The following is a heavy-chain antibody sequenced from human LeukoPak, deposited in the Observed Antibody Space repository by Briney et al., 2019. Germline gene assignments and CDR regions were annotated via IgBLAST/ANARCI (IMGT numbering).Heavy chain of an antibody. J-gene: IGHJ4*02. V-gene: IGHV3-64*01. CDR1: GFTFSTYA. CDR2: ISSNGGST. Sequence: GGSLRLSCAASGFTFSTYAMHWVRQAPGKGLEYVSAISSNGGSTYYANSVKGRFTISRDNSKNTLYLQMGSLRAEDTAVYYCARDRYGIRRDYFDYWGQGTLVTVSS. D-gene: IGHD5-18*01. CDR3: ARDRYGIRRDYFDY.